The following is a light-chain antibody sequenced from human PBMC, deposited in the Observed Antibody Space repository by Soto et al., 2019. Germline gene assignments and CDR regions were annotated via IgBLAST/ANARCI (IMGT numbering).Light chain of an antibody. J-gene: IGLJ2*01. CDR1: SGHTNYA. CDR2: VDSDGSH. V-gene: IGLV4-69*01. CDR3: QTWDTGVHI. Sequence: QPVLSQSPSASASLGASVKLTCTLSSGHTNYAIAWHQQQPDKGPRYLMNVDSDGSHSKGDGIPDRFSGSSSGAERYLTISSLQSVDEADYYCQTWDTGVHIFGGGTKLTVL.